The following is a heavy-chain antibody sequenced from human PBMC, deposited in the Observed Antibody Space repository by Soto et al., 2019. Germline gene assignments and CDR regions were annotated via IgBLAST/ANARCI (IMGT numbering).Heavy chain of an antibody. Sequence: GGSLRLSCAASGFTFSSYWMTWVRQAPGKGLEWVANIKQDGSEKYYVDSVKGRFTISRDNAKNSLYLQMNSLRAEDTAVYYCVRFWPPPYSDALTDYTDAFDYWGQGTLVTVSS. J-gene: IGHJ4*02. D-gene: IGHD3-9*01. CDR1: GFTFSSYW. V-gene: IGHV3-7*02. CDR3: VRFWPPPYSDALTDYTDAFDY. CDR2: IKQDGSEK.